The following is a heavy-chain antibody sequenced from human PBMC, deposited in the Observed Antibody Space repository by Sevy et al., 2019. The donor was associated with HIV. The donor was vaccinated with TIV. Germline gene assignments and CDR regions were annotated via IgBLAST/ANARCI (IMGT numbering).Heavy chain of an antibody. CDR2: ISYDGSNK. Sequence: GGSLRLSCAASGFTFSTYAMHWVRQAPGKGLEWVAVISYDGSNKYYADSVKGRFTISRDNSKNTLYLQMNSLRAEDTAVYYCARKGTFYYDRTQSGFQYWGQGTLVTVSS. J-gene: IGHJ1*01. V-gene: IGHV3-30-3*01. CDR3: ARKGTFYYDRTQSGFQY. CDR1: GFTFSTYA. D-gene: IGHD3-22*01.